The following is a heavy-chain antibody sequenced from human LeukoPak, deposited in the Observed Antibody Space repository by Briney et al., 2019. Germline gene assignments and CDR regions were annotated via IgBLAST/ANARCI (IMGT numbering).Heavy chain of an antibody. J-gene: IGHJ3*02. CDR1: GFTFCNAW. D-gene: IGHD3-10*01. V-gene: IGHV3-15*01. Sequence: GGSLRLSCAASGFTFCNAWMTWVRQAPGKGLEWVGRIKSKTDGGKTDYAAPVKGRFTISRDDSKNTLYLQMNSLKTEDTAVYYCSTYGSGSYYNRFDAFDIWGQGTMVTVSS. CDR2: IKSKTDGGKT. CDR3: STYGSGSYYNRFDAFDI.